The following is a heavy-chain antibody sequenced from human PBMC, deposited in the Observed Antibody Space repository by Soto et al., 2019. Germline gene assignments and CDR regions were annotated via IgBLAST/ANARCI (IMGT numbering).Heavy chain of an antibody. D-gene: IGHD5-12*01. CDR3: ARVEMATRGIDY. V-gene: IGHV3-21*01. CDR1: GFTFSSYS. CDR2: ISSSSSYI. Sequence: EVQLVESGGGLVKPGGSLRLSCAASGFTFSSYSMNWVRQAPGKGLEWVSSISSSSSYIYYADSVKGRFTISRDNAKNSMYLQMNSLRAEDTAVYYCARVEMATRGIDYWGQGTLGTVSS. J-gene: IGHJ4*02.